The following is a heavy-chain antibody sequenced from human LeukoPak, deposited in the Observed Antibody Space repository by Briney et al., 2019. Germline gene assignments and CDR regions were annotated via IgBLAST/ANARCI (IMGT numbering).Heavy chain of an antibody. CDR3: ARDPYCSGGSCSEAYFDY. V-gene: IGHV4-59*01. Sequence: SETLSLTCTVSGGSISRYYWSWMRQPPGKGLEWIGHNYYSGSTNYNPSLKSRVTISVDTSKHQFSLKLSSVTAADTAVYYCARDPYCSGGSCSEAYFDYWGQGTLVTVSS. CDR1: GGSISRYY. CDR2: NYYSGST. J-gene: IGHJ4*02. D-gene: IGHD2-15*01.